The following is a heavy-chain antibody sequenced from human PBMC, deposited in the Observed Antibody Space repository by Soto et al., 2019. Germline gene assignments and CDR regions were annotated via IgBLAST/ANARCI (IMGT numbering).Heavy chain of an antibody. Sequence: QVQLVQSGAEVKKPGASVKVSCKASGYSFTNYGFSWVRQAPGQGLEWMGWINGYNGNTNYAPKLQGRFTMTTDTSTSTAYMELGSLTSDDTDVYFCAASTATSSLWGQGTLVTVSS. CDR3: AASTATSSL. CDR1: GYSFTNYG. D-gene: IGHD1-1*01. V-gene: IGHV1-18*01. CDR2: INGYNGNT. J-gene: IGHJ4*02.